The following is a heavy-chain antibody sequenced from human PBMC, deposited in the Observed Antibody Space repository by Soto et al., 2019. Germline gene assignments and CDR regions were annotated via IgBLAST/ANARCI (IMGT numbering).Heavy chain of an antibody. Sequence: GGSLRLSCAASGFTFSSYAMSWVRQAPGKGLEWVSAISGSGGSTDYADSVKGRFTISRDNSKNTLYLQMNSLSAEDTAVYYCAKDLGNYYDSSGTPNWFDPWGQGTLVTVSS. V-gene: IGHV3-23*01. CDR3: AKDLGNYYDSSGTPNWFDP. CDR1: GFTFSSYA. CDR2: ISGSGGST. J-gene: IGHJ5*02. D-gene: IGHD3-22*01.